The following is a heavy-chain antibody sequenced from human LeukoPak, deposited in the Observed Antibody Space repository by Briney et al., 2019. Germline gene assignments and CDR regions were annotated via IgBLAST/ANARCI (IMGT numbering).Heavy chain of an antibody. Sequence: GGSLRLSCAASGFSFSSYAMHWVRQAPGKGLEWVAVISYDGSNKYYADSVKGRFTISRDNSENTLYLQMNSLRAEDTAVYYCAREGVTTGLLDYWGQGTLVTVSS. CDR3: AREGVTTGLLDY. V-gene: IGHV3-30*04. D-gene: IGHD4-17*01. J-gene: IGHJ4*02. CDR2: ISYDGSNK. CDR1: GFSFSSYA.